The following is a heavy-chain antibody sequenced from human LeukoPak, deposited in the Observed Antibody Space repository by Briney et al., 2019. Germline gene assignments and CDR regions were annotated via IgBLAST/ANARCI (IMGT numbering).Heavy chain of an antibody. J-gene: IGHJ5*02. D-gene: IGHD2-2*01. CDR1: GFTFSSYG. CDR3: AGDCSSTSCYRAYNWFDP. Sequence: GGSLRLSCAASGFTFSSYGMHWVRQAPGKGLEWVAVISYDGSNKYYADSVKGRFTISRDNSKNTLYLQMNSLRAEDTAVYYCAGDCSSTSCYRAYNWFDPWGQGTLVTVSS. V-gene: IGHV3-30*03. CDR2: ISYDGSNK.